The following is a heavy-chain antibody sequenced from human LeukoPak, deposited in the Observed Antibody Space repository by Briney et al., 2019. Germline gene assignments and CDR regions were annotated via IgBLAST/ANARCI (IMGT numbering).Heavy chain of an antibody. CDR3: ARGRDSSSSYPGY. J-gene: IGHJ4*02. CDR2: ISSTSSTV. CDR1: GFTFSSYE. V-gene: IGHV3-48*01. D-gene: IGHD6-6*01. Sequence: GGSLRLSCAASGFTFSSYEMNWVRQAPGKGLEWVSYISSTSSTVYYADSVKGRFTISRDNVKNSLYLQMNSLRAEDTAVYYCARGRDSSSSYPGYWGQGTLVTVSS.